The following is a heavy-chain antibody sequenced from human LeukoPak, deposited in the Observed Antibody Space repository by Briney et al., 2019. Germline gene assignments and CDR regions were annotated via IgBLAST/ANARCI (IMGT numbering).Heavy chain of an antibody. V-gene: IGHV1-46*01. CDR2: INPSGGST. J-gene: IGHJ4*02. CDR1: GYTFTSYY. D-gene: IGHD6-19*01. Sequence: ASVKVSCKASGYTFTSYYMHWVRQAPGQGLEWMGIINPSGGSTSYAQKFQGRVTMTRDTSTSTVYMELSSLRSEDTAVYYCARDSSGSETNPRHYFDYWGPGTLVTVSS. CDR3: ARDSSGSETNPRHYFDY.